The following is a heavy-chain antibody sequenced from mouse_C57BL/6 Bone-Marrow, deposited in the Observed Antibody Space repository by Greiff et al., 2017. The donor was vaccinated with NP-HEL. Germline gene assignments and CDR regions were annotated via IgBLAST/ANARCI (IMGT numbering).Heavy chain of an antibody. CDR1: GFSLSTFGMG. J-gene: IGHJ2*01. CDR3: ARIGDLLWYPYYFDY. D-gene: IGHD2-1*01. Sequence: QVTLKESGPGILQPSQTLSLPCSFSGFSLSTFGMGVGWIRQPSGKGLEWLAHIWWDDDKYYNPALKSRLPISKATSKNQVFLKIANVDTADTATYYCARIGDLLWYPYYFDYWGQGTTLTVSS. V-gene: IGHV8-8*01. CDR2: IWWDDDK.